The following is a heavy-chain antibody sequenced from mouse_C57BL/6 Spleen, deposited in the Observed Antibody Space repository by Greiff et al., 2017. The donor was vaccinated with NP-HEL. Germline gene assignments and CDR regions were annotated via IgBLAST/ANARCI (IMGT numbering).Heavy chain of an antibody. J-gene: IGHJ3*01. V-gene: IGHV1-52*01. D-gene: IGHD4-1*01. Sequence: QVQLQQPGAELVRPGSSVKLSCKASGYTFTSYWMHWVKQRPIQGLEWIGNIDPSDSETHYNQKFKDKATLTVDKSSSTAYMQLSSLTSEDSAVYYCARPGTSAWFAYWGQGTLVTVSA. CDR3: ARPGTSAWFAY. CDR1: GYTFTSYW. CDR2: IDPSDSET.